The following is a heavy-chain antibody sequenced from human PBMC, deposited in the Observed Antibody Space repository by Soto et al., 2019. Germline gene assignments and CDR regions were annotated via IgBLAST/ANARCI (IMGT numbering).Heavy chain of an antibody. J-gene: IGHJ6*02. Sequence: QVQLVESGGGVVQPGRSLRLSCAASGFTFSSYGMHWVRQAPGKGLEWVAVISYDGSNKYYADSVKGRFTISRDNSKNTLYLQMNSLRAEVTAVYYCAKEGSLGDYYYYGMDVWGQGTTVTVSS. CDR2: ISYDGSNK. CDR1: GFTFSSYG. V-gene: IGHV3-30*18. CDR3: AKEGSLGDYYYYGMDV. D-gene: IGHD3-16*01.